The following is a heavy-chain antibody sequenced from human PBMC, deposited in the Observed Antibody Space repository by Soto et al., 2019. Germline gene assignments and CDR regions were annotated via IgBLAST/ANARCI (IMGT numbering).Heavy chain of an antibody. V-gene: IGHV1-69*12. J-gene: IGHJ6*02. CDR1: GVTFSSYA. CDR2: IIPIFGTA. Sequence: QVQLVQSGAEVKKPGSSVKVSCKASGVTFSSYAISWVRQAPGQGLEWMGGIIPIFGTANYAQKFQGRVTITAGESTRAAYMDLSSLRPEDTDVYYCARGGVVVVSVILGGMDVWGQGTTVTVSS. CDR3: ARGGVVVVSVILGGMDV. D-gene: IGHD2-21*01.